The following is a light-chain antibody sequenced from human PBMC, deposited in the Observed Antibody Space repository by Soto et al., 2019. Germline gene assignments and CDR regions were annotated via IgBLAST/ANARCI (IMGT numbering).Light chain of an antibody. CDR3: QQRSGWPT. CDR2: DAS. CDR1: QTVSTF. J-gene: IGKJ1*01. V-gene: IGKV3-11*01. Sequence: IVFTQSPDTLSLSTGERATLSCRASQTVSTFLAWYQQKPGQAPRLIVYDASKRAPGIPARFIGSGSGTDFTLTVSSPEPEDFALYYCQQRSGWPTFGQGTKVDIK.